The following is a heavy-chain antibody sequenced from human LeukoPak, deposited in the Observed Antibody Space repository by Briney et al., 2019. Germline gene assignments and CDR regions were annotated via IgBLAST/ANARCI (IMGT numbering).Heavy chain of an antibody. V-gene: IGHV1-8*03. CDR1: GYTFTNYD. CDR2: MNPNSGNT. CDR3: ARRSDYYESSAYYY. J-gene: IGHJ4*02. Sequence: ASVKVSCKASGYTFTNYDINWVRQATGQGLEWMGWMNPNSGNTGYAQKFQGRVTITRDTSIGTAYMELSSLRSDDTAVYYCARRSDYYESSAYYYWGQGTLVTVSS. D-gene: IGHD3-22*01.